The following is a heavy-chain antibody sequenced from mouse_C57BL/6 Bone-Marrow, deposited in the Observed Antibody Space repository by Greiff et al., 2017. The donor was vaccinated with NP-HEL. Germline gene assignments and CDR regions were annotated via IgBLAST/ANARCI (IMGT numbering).Heavy chain of an antibody. CDR1: GYAFSSYW. V-gene: IGHV1-80*01. CDR2: IYPGDGDT. J-gene: IGHJ3*01. CDR3: ARGAY. Sequence: QVQLQQSGAELVKPGASVKISCKASGYAFSSYWMNWVKQRPGKGLEWIGQIYPGDGDTNYNGKFKDKASLTADKSSSTAYMQLSSLTSKDSSVYFCARGAYWGQGTLVTVSA.